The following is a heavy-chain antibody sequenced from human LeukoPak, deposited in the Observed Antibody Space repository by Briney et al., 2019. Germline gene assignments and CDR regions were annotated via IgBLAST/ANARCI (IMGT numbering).Heavy chain of an antibody. CDR2: ISGRGGNT. D-gene: IGHD6-19*01. CDR3: AKGTPQWLVGVYYGMDV. V-gene: IGHV3-23*01. J-gene: IGHJ6*02. Sequence: GGSLRLSCAASAFTFSSYAMSWVRQAPGKGLEWVSAISGRGGNTYYADSVKGRFTISRDNSKNTLHLQMNSLRDEDTAIYYCAKGTPQWLVGVYYGMDVWGQGTTVTVSS. CDR1: AFTFSSYA.